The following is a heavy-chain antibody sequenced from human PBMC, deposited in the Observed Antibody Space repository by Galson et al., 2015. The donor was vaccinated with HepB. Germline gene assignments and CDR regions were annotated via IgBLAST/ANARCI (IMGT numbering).Heavy chain of an antibody. Sequence: QSGAEVKKPGESLRISCKGSGYSFTSYWISWVRQMPGKGLEWMGRIDPSDSYTNYSPSFQGHVTISADKSISTAYQQWSSLKASDTAMYYCARYPAYCGGDCYLFDYWGQGTLVTVSS. CDR1: GYSFTSYW. V-gene: IGHV5-10-1*01. CDR3: ARYPAYCGGDCYLFDY. D-gene: IGHD2-21*02. CDR2: IDPSDSYT. J-gene: IGHJ4*02.